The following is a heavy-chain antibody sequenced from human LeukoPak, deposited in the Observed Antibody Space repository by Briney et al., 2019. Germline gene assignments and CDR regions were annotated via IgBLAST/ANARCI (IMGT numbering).Heavy chain of an antibody. J-gene: IGHJ4*02. D-gene: IGHD2-2*01. Sequence: GGSLRLSCAASAFTFSSYSTNWVRQAPGKGLEWVSYISSSGSTTYYADSVKGRFTISRDNATNSLYLQMNSLRAEDTAVYYCASYCSTTSCYAVDYWGQGTLVTVSS. V-gene: IGHV3-48*01. CDR2: ISSSGSTT. CDR1: AFTFSSYS. CDR3: ASYCSTTSCYAVDY.